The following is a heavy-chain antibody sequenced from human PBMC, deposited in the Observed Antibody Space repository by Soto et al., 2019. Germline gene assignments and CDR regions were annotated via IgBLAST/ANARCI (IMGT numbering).Heavy chain of an antibody. Sequence: QVQLVQSGAEVKKPGASVKVSCKASGYAFTTYDTNWVRQATGQGPEWMGWMNPNSGHTGYAQKVQGRVTVTRETSINAAYMVLSSLRWEGTDVYDCARGSMWFGGYGLEVWGRGTTVTGFS. D-gene: IGHD3-10*01. V-gene: IGHV1-8*01. J-gene: IGHJ6*02. CDR1: GYAFTTYD. CDR2: MNPNSGHT. CDR3: ARGSMWFGGYGLEV.